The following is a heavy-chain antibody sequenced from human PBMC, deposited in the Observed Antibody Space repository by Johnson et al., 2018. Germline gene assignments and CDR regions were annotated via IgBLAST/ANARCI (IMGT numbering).Heavy chain of an antibody. Sequence: VQLVESGGGLVQPGGSLRLSCAASGFTFSSYALSWVRQAPGQGLEWVSAISGSGGSTYYADAVTGRFTISRDNSKNTLYLQMNSLRAEDTAVYYCAKSSSWFYYYYGMDFWVQGTTVTVSS. D-gene: IGHD6-13*01. CDR1: GFTFSSYA. J-gene: IGHJ6*02. CDR2: ISGSGGST. CDR3: AKSSSWFYYYYGMDF. V-gene: IGHV3-23*04.